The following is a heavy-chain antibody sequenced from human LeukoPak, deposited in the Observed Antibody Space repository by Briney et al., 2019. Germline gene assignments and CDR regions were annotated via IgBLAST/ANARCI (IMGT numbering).Heavy chain of an antibody. CDR3: ARVLTGRVRDHDAFDI. Sequence: GSSVKVSCKASGGTFSSYAISWVRQAPGQGLEWMGGIIPIFGTANYAQKFQGRVTMTEDTSTDTAYMELSSLRSEDTAVYYCARVLTGRVRDHDAFDIWGQGTMVTVSS. V-gene: IGHV1-69*06. D-gene: IGHD3-16*01. J-gene: IGHJ3*02. CDR1: GGTFSSYA. CDR2: IIPIFGTA.